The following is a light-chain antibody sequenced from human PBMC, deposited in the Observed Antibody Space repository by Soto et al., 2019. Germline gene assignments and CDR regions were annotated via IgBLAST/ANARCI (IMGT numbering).Light chain of an antibody. V-gene: IGLV1-44*01. CDR3: AAWDDNLNGVV. CDR1: SSNIGSNT. Sequence: QAVVTQPPSASGTPGQRVTISCSGGSSNIGSNTVNWYQQLPGTAPKLLIYSNNQRPSGVPDRFSVSKSGTSASLAISGLQSEDEADYYCAAWDDNLNGVVFGIGTKLTVL. J-gene: IGLJ1*01. CDR2: SNN.